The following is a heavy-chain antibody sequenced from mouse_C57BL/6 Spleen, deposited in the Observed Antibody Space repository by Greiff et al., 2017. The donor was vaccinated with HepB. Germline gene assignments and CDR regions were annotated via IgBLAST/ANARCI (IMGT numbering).Heavy chain of an antibody. CDR3: ARWFDFSY. J-gene: IGHJ3*01. Sequence: EVQRVESGPGMVKPSQSLSLPCTVTGYSITSGYDWHWIRHFPGNKLEWLGYISYRGSTNYNPSLKSLISITHDTSKNHFFLKLNSLTTDDTATYYCARWFDFSYWGQGTLVTVSA. CDR1: GYSITSGYD. D-gene: IGHD1-1*02. CDR2: ISYRGST. V-gene: IGHV3-1*01.